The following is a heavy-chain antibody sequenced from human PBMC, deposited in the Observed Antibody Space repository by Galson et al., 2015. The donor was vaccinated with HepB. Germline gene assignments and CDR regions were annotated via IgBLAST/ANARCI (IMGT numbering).Heavy chain of an antibody. CDR2: IYYSGST. D-gene: IGHD3-22*01. Sequence: ETLSLTCSVSGGSISSYYWSWIRQPPGKGLEWIGYIYYSGSTSYNPSLKSRVTISVDTSKNQFSLNLSSVTAADTAVYYCARWGYHSSGYYLDYWGQGTLVTVSS. J-gene: IGHJ4*02. V-gene: IGHV4-59*01. CDR3: ARWGYHSSGYYLDY. CDR1: GGSISSYY.